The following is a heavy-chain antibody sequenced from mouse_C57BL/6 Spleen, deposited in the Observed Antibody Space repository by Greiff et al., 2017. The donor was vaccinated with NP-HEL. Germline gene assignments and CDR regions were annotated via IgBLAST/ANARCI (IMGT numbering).Heavy chain of an antibody. V-gene: IGHV1-59*01. CDR3: ARGTPYFDY. CDR1: GYTFTSYW. CDR2: IDPSDSYT. Sequence: QVQLQQPGAELVRPGTSVKLSCKASGYTFTSYWMHWVKQRPGQGLEWIGVIDPSDSYTNYNQKFKGKATLTVDTSSSTAYMQLSSLTSEDSAVYYCARGTPYFDYWGKGTTLTVSS. J-gene: IGHJ2*01.